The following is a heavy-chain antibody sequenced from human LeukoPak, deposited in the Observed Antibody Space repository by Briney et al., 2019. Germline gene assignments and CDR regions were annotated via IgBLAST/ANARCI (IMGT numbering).Heavy chain of an antibody. V-gene: IGHV4-59*01. D-gene: IGHD1-26*01. CDR1: GGSISSYY. J-gene: IGHJ5*02. CDR2: IYYSGST. Sequence: SETLSLTCTVSGGSISSYYWNWIRQPPGKGLEWIGYIYYSGSTNYNPSLKSRVTISVDTSKNQFSLKLNSVTAADTAVYYCARGHYRGSYPLHWFDPWGQGTLVTVSS. CDR3: ARGHYRGSYPLHWFDP.